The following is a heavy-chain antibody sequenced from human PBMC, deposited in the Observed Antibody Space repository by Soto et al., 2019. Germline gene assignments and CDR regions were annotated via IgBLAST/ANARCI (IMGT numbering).Heavy chain of an antibody. CDR3: ASVTFGGVVLAH. V-gene: IGHV4-59*01. CDR2: IYFNGNT. CDR1: GGFISNYY. J-gene: IGHJ4*02. Sequence: SETLSLTCTVSGGFISNYYWSWIRQPPGKGLEWIGYIYFNGNTNYNPSLKRRVTISIDTSKKQISLNLTSVTDADTAVYYCASVTFGGVVLAHWGQGTLVTVSS. D-gene: IGHD3-16*01.